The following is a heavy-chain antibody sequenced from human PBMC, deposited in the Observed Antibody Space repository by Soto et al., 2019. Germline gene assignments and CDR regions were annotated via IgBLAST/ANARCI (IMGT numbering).Heavy chain of an antibody. J-gene: IGHJ6*02. CDR3: ARELRVAATRYYYYGMDV. Sequence: VKVSCKASGYTFTGYYMHWVRQAPGQGLEWMGWINPNSGGTNYAQKFQGRVTMTRDTSISTAYMELSRLRSDDTAVYYCARELRVAATRYYYYGMDVWGQGTTVTVSS. D-gene: IGHD2-15*01. CDR2: INPNSGGT. CDR1: GYTFTGYY. V-gene: IGHV1-2*02.